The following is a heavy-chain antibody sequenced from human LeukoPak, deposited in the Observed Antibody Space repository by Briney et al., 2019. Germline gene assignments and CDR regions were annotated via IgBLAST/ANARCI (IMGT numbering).Heavy chain of an antibody. Sequence: PSENLSLTCTVSGGSINSGGHYWSWIRQYPGKGLEWIGYIYYSGNTYYNPSLRSRIIMSVDTSRNQFSLRVNSVTAADTAMYYCARDVSGYGHFDYWGQGTLVTASS. CDR3: ARDVSGYGHFDY. D-gene: IGHD5-12*01. CDR2: IYYSGNT. V-gene: IGHV4-31*03. CDR1: GGSINSGGHY. J-gene: IGHJ4*02.